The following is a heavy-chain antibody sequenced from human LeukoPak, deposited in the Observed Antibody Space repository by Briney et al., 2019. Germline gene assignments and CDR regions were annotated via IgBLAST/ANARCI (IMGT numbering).Heavy chain of an antibody. CDR1: GGSISSYY. Sequence: SETLSLTCTVSGGSISSYYWSWIRQPPGKGLEWVGYIYYSGSTNYNPSLKSRVTISVDTSKNQFSLKLSSVTAADTAVYYCARATIVVVPRAFDIWGQGTMVTVSS. V-gene: IGHV4-59*01. J-gene: IGHJ3*02. CDR2: IYYSGST. D-gene: IGHD3-22*01. CDR3: ARATIVVVPRAFDI.